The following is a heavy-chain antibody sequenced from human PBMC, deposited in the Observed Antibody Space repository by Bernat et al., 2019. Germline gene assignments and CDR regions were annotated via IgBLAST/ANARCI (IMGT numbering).Heavy chain of an antibody. CDR1: GFTFSSYG. CDR3: ARESSDVDTAMAPLLDSMGFDP. CDR2: IWHDGSNK. Sequence: QVQLVESGGGVVQPGRSLRLSCSASGFTFSSYGMYWVRQAPGKGLEWVAVIWHDGSNKYYADSVKGRFTISRDNSKNTLHLQMNSLRAEDTAVYYCARESSDVDTAMAPLLDSMGFDPWGQGTLVTVSS. V-gene: IGHV3-33*01. D-gene: IGHD5-18*01. J-gene: IGHJ5*02.